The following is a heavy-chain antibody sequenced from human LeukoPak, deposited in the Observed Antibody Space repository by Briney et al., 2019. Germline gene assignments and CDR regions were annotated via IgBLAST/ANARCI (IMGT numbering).Heavy chain of an antibody. CDR1: GYSISSGYY. V-gene: IGHV4-4*07. J-gene: IGHJ3*02. Sequence: PSETLSLTCTVSGYSISSGYYWSWIRQPAGKGLEWIGRIYTSGSTNYNPSLKSRVTMSVDTSKNQFSLKLSSVTAADTAVYYCARDRRYFDWLLQADAFDIWGQGTMVTVSS. CDR2: IYTSGST. D-gene: IGHD3-9*01. CDR3: ARDRRYFDWLLQADAFDI.